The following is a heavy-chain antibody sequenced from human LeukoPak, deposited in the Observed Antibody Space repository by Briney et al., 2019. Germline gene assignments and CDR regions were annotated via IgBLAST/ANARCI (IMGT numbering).Heavy chain of an antibody. Sequence: PGGSLRLSCAVSGFTFSTYNMNWVRQAPGKGLEWVSSISSSSNYIYYADSVKGRFTISRDNAKNSLYPQMNSLRAEDTAVYYCARAQLGDYYYGMDVWGQGTTVTVSS. CDR1: GFTFSTYN. V-gene: IGHV3-21*01. J-gene: IGHJ6*02. D-gene: IGHD5-24*01. CDR3: ARAQLGDYYYGMDV. CDR2: ISSSSNYI.